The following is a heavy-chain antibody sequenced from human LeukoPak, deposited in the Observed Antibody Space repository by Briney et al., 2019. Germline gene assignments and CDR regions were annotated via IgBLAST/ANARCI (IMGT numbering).Heavy chain of an antibody. Sequence: GGSLRLSCAGSGFTFSSYAMSWVRQAPGKGLEWVSAISATGATTYDADSVKGRFTISRDNYRSTLYLQMNSLRAEDTALYYCAKDTSIGRYCTNGVCSPFDYWGQGTLVTVSS. CDR1: GFTFSSYA. CDR2: ISATGATT. J-gene: IGHJ4*02. V-gene: IGHV3-23*01. CDR3: AKDTSIGRYCTNGVCSPFDY. D-gene: IGHD2-8*01.